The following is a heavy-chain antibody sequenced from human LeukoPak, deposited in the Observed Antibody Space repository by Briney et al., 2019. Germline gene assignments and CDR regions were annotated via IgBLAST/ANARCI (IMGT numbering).Heavy chain of an antibody. CDR3: AKDLSSAITSALVLDV. Sequence: GGSLRLSCAASGFTFSTYSMNWVRQAPGKGLEWISYISSSSITIYYADSVKDRFTISRDNAKNSLFLQMNSLRPEDTALYYCAKDLSSAITSALVLDVWGQGTTVTVS. J-gene: IGHJ6*02. D-gene: IGHD3-22*01. CDR2: ISSSSITI. V-gene: IGHV3-48*04. CDR1: GFTFSTYS.